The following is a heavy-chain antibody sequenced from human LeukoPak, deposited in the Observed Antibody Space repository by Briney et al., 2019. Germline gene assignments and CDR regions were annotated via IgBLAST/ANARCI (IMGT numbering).Heavy chain of an antibody. J-gene: IGHJ1*01. CDR3: ATYSSLNRREFQY. CDR2: ISYDGSNK. CDR1: GFTFSSYG. D-gene: IGHD3-22*01. V-gene: IGHV3-30*03. Sequence: PGGSLRLSCAASGFTFSSYGMHWVRQAPGKGLEWVAVISYDGSNKYYVDSVKGRFTISRDNAKNSLYLQMNSLRAEDTAVYYCATYSSLNRREFQYWGQGTLLTVSS.